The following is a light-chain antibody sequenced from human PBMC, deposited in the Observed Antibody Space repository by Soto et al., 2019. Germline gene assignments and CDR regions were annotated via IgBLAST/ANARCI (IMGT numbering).Light chain of an antibody. Sequence: EIVLTQSPGTLSLSPGERVTLSCRASQSISNNHLAWYQQKPGQAPRLLIHGTSNRATGIPDRFSGSGSGTDFTLTFSRLEPEDFAVYYCESYGSSITLGGGTKVDIK. CDR1: QSISNNH. CDR3: ESYGSSIT. J-gene: IGKJ4*01. CDR2: GTS. V-gene: IGKV3-20*01.